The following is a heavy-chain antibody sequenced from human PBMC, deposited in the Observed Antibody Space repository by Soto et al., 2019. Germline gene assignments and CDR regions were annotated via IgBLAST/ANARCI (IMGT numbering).Heavy chain of an antibody. J-gene: IGHJ3*02. CDR2: TYYRSKWYN. V-gene: IGHV6-1*01. CDR1: GDSVSSNSAA. D-gene: IGHD3-22*01. Sequence: PSQTLSLTCAISGDSVSSNSAAWNWIRQSPSRGLEWLGRTYYRSKWYNDYAVSVKSRITINPDTSKNQFSLQLNSVTPEDTAVYYCARSYSSGYRGLDAFDIWGQGTMVTVSS. CDR3: ARSYSSGYRGLDAFDI.